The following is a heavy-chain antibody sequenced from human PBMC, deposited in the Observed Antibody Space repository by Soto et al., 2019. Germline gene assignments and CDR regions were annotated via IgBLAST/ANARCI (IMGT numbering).Heavy chain of an antibody. D-gene: IGHD2-21*02. J-gene: IGHJ4*02. CDR1: GFTFKNAA. V-gene: IGHV3-23*01. Sequence: TGGSLRLSCAASGFTFKNAAMSWVRQAPGKGLEWVSSISGSGVNTHYADSVKGRFTISRDNAKNSLYLQMNSLRAEDTAVYYCASHSGGNSGRGDYWGQGTLVTAPQ. CDR3: ASHSGGNSGRGDY. CDR2: ISGSGVNT.